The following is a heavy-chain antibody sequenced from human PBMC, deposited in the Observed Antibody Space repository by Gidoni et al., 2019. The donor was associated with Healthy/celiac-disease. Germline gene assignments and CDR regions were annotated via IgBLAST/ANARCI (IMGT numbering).Heavy chain of an antibody. CDR3: ARDRYYGSGSDYYYYGRDV. CDR2: IDYSGST. D-gene: IGHD3-10*01. V-gene: IGHV4-61*01. CDR1: GCSVRSGSYY. J-gene: IGHJ6*04. Sequence: QVQLQESGPGLVQPSETLSLTCTVSGCSVRSGSYYWSWIRPPPGKGLEWLGYIDYSGSTNYNPSLKSRVTISVDTAKNQFSLKLSSVTAADTAVYYCARDRYYGSGSDYYYYGRDVWGKGTTVTVSS.